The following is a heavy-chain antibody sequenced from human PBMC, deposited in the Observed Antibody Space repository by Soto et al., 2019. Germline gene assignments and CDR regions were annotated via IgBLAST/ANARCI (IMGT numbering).Heavy chain of an antibody. CDR1: GYTFTSYG. CDR3: ARVGYSGYEPHKSIHYYYYYYMDV. Sequence: ASVKVSCKASGYTFTSYGISWVRQAPGQGLEWMGWISAYNGNTNYAQKLQGRVSMTTDTSTSTAYMELRSLRSDDTAVYYCARVGYSGYEPHKSIHYYYYYYMDVWGKGTTVTVSS. D-gene: IGHD5-12*01. CDR2: ISAYNGNT. J-gene: IGHJ6*03. V-gene: IGHV1-18*01.